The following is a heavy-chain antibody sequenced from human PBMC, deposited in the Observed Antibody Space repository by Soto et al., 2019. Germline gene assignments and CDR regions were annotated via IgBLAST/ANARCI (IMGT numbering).Heavy chain of an antibody. CDR2: IIPIFGTA. CDR3: ARCVVVVPAAIPNWVDP. Sequence: QVQLVQSGAEVKKPGSSVKVSCKASGGTFSSYAISWVRQAPGQGLEWMGGIIPIFGTANYAQKFQGRVTITANESTSTAYREQSSLRSEDTDVYYCARCVVVVPAAIPNWVDPWGQGTLVTVSS. D-gene: IGHD2-2*02. J-gene: IGHJ5*02. V-gene: IGHV1-69*01. CDR1: GGTFSSYA.